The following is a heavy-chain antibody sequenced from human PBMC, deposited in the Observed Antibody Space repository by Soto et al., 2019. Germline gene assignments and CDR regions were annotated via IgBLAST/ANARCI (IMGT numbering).Heavy chain of an antibody. CDR3: ARINGWVVAAKYFDY. CDR1: GYTFTSYG. Sequence: ASVKVSCKASGYTFTSYGISWVRQAPGQGLEWMGWISAYNGNTNYAQKLQGRVTMTTDTSTSTAYMELRSLRSDDTAVYYCARINGWVVAAKYFDYWGQGTLVTVSS. J-gene: IGHJ4*02. D-gene: IGHD2-15*01. V-gene: IGHV1-18*04. CDR2: ISAYNGNT.